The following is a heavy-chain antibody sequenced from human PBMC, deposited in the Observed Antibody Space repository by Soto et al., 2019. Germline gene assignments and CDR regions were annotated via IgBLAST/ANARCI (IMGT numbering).Heavy chain of an antibody. J-gene: IGHJ3*02. CDR1: GYSFTSYW. CDR3: ASQHPPRIGGKRYDAFDI. CDR2: IYPGDSDT. D-gene: IGHD2-15*01. Sequence: RGESLKISCKGSGYSFTSYWIGWVRQMPGKGLEWMGIIYPGDSDTRYSPSFQGQVTISADKSISTAYLQWSSLKASDTAMYYCASQHPPRIGGKRYDAFDIWGQGTMVTVSS. V-gene: IGHV5-51*01.